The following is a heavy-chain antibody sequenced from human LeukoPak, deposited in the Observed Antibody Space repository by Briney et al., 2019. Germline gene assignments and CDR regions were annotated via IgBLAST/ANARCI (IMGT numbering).Heavy chain of an antibody. V-gene: IGHV3-21*01. CDR2: ISSSSSYI. Sequence: GGSLRLSCAASGFTFSSYSMNWVRQAPGKGLEWVSSISSSSSYIYYADSVKGRFTISRDNAKNSLYLQMNSLRAEDTAVYYCARGFHSYDAFDIWGQGTMVTVSS. D-gene: IGHD5-18*01. CDR3: ARGFHSYDAFDI. J-gene: IGHJ3*02. CDR1: GFTFSSYS.